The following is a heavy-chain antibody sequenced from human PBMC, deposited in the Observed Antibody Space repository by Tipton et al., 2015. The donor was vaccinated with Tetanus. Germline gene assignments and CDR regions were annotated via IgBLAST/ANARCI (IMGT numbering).Heavy chain of an antibody. D-gene: IGHD2/OR15-2a*01. CDR2: IYSGATDT. CDR3: PRLPPNYRSTWSTYYCDS. CDR1: GFTFTHYA. J-gene: IGHJ4*02. V-gene: IGHV3-23*03. Sequence: SLRLSCAASGFTFTHYAMNWVRQAPGKGLAWVSIIYSGATDTYYADSVKGRFTVSRANSRSTRFLQMNSLRAEDTAIYYWPRLPPNYRSTWSTYYCDSWGQGTRVTVSS.